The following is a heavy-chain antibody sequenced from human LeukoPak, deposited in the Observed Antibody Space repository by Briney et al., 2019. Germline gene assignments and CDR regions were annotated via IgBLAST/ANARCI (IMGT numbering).Heavy chain of an antibody. D-gene: IGHD1-26*01. CDR1: GFTFSSFA. J-gene: IGHJ4*02. Sequence: PGGSLRLSCEASGFTFSSFAMSWVRQAPGKGLEWVSGIYGDASYRFYADSVKGRFTISRDNSNRRLYLQMNSLTAEDTAMYYCAKDFISGDGKWDIDHWGQGTLVTVPS. CDR2: IYGDASYR. CDR3: AKDFISGDGKWDIDH. V-gene: IGHV3-23*01.